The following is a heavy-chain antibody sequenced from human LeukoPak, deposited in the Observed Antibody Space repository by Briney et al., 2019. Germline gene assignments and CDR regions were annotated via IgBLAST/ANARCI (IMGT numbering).Heavy chain of an antibody. CDR1: GGSFSGYY. V-gene: IGHV4-34*01. J-gene: IGHJ3*02. Sequence: SSETLSLTCAVYGGSFSGYYWSWIRQPPGKGLEWTGEINHSGSTNYNPSLKSRVTISVDTSKNQFSLKLSSVTAADTAVYYCARGPDTYYYGSSGYYPDAFDIWGQGTMVTVSS. D-gene: IGHD3-22*01. CDR3: ARGPDTYYYGSSGYYPDAFDI. CDR2: INHSGST.